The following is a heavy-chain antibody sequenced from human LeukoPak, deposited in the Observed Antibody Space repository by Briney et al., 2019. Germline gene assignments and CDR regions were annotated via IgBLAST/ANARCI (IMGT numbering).Heavy chain of an antibody. CDR3: ARAPRVDYYDSSGYFPAEAFDI. J-gene: IGHJ3*02. CDR1: GGSISSGGYY. CDR2: IYYSGST. V-gene: IGHV4-31*03. D-gene: IGHD3-22*01. Sequence: SQTLSLTCTVSGGSISSGGYYWSWIRQHPGKGLEWIGYIYYSGSTYYNPSLKSRVTISVDTSKNQFSLKLSSVTAADTAVYYCARAPRVDYYDSSGYFPAEAFDIWGQGTMVTVSS.